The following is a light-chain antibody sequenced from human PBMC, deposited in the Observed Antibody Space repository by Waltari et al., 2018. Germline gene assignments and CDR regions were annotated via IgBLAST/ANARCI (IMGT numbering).Light chain of an antibody. Sequence: EIVLTQSPGTLSLSPGERATLSCRASQSVSSRYLVWYQQKPGQAPRLLIYGAASRATGIPDRVSGSGSGTDFTLSITRLEPEDFAVYYCQQYGSSRYTFGQGTKLEIK. J-gene: IGKJ2*01. CDR3: QQYGSSRYT. CDR1: QSVSSRY. V-gene: IGKV3-20*01. CDR2: GAA.